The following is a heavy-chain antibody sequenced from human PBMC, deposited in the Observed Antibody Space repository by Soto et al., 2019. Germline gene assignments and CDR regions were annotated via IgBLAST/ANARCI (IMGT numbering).Heavy chain of an antibody. CDR1: GFTVSSNY. V-gene: IGHV3-66*01. J-gene: IGHJ4*02. Sequence: GGSLRLSCAASGFTVSSNYMSWVRQAPGKGLEWVSVIYSGGSTYYADSVKGRFTISRDNSKNTLYLQMNSLRAEDTAVYYCARESGIAVAGPDPEGHYFDYWGQGTLVTVSS. D-gene: IGHD6-19*01. CDR2: IYSGGST. CDR3: ARESGIAVAGPDPEGHYFDY.